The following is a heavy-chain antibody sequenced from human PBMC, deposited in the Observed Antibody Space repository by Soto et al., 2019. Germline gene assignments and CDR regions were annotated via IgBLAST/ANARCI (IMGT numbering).Heavy chain of an antibody. Sequence: PSETLSLTCTVSGGSISSYYWSWIRQPPGKGLEWIGYIYYSGSTNYNPSLKSRVTISVDTSKNQFSLKLSSVTAADTAVYYCARADSRSWYVESWFDPWGQGALVTVS. V-gene: IGHV4-59*01. CDR3: ARADSRSWYVESWFDP. D-gene: IGHD6-13*01. J-gene: IGHJ5*02. CDR2: IYYSGST. CDR1: GGSISSYY.